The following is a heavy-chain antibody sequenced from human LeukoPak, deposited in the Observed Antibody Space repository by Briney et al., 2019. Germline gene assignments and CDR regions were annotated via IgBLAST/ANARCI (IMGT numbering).Heavy chain of an antibody. V-gene: IGHV1-24*01. D-gene: IGHD5-12*01. Sequence: ASVKVSCKVSGYTLTELSMHWVRQAPGKGLEWMGGFDPEDGETIYAQKFQGRVTMTEDTSTDTAYMELSSLRSEDTAVYYCATGRYVDIVATIKGGYYFDYWGQGTLVTVSS. CDR3: ATGRYVDIVATIKGGYYFDY. CDR2: FDPEDGET. J-gene: IGHJ4*02. CDR1: GYTLTELS.